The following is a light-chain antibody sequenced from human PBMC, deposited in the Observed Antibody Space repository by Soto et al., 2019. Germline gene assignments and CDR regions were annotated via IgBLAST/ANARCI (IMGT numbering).Light chain of an antibody. CDR2: DVS. CDR3: SSYTSSSTYV. J-gene: IGLJ1*01. V-gene: IGLV2-14*03. CDR1: SSDVGDYNY. Sequence: QSALTQPASVSGSPGQSITISCTGTSSDVGDYNYVSWYQHHPGKAPKLMTYDVSNRPSGVSNRFSGSKSGNTASLTISGLQAEDEADYYCSSYTSSSTYVFVTGTKVNVL.